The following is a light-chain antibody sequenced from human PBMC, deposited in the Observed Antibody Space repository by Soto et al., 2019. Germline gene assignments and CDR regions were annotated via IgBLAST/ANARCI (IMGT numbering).Light chain of an antibody. CDR3: QQLNSFT. V-gene: IGKV1-9*01. J-gene: IGKJ2*01. CDR2: AAS. CDR1: QGITSY. Sequence: IQLTQSPSSLSASVGDRVTITCRASQGITSYLAWYQQKPGKAPKLLIYAASTLQSGVPSRFSGSGSGTDFTLTISSLQPEDFATYYCQQLNSFTFGQGTKLEIE.